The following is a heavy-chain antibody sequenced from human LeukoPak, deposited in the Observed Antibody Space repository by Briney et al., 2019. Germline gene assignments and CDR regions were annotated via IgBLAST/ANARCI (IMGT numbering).Heavy chain of an antibody. J-gene: IGHJ3*02. CDR1: GYTFTSYG. D-gene: IGHD3-10*01. V-gene: IGHV1-18*01. Sequence: ASVKVSCKASGYTFTSYGISWVRQAPGQGLEWMGWISAYNGNTNYAQKLQGRVTMTTDTSTSIAYMQLRSLRSDDTAVYYCARDLYYYGSGSYSDVFDIWGQGTMVTVSS. CDR3: ARDLYYYGSGSYSDVFDI. CDR2: ISAYNGNT.